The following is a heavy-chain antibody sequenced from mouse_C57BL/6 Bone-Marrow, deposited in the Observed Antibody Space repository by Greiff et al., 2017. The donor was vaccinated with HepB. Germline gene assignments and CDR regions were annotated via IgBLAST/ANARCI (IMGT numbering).Heavy chain of an antibody. Sequence: VNVVESGAELARPGASVKMSCKASGYTFTSYTMHWVKQRPGQGLEWIGYINPSSGYTKYNQKFKDKATLTADKSSSTAYMQLSSLTSEDSAVYYCARRVGRRYFDVWGTGTTVTVSS. CDR2: INPSSGYT. CDR1: GYTFTSYT. V-gene: IGHV1-4*01. J-gene: IGHJ1*03. CDR3: ARRVGRRYFDV. D-gene: IGHD4-1*01.